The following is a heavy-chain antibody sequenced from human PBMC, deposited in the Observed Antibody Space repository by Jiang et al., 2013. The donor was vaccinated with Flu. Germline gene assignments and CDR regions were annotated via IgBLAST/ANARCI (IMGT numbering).Heavy chain of an antibody. CDR1: GYSISSGYY. CDR2: IYHSGST. CDR3: ASSPFRINQNFGWFDP. Sequence: GLVKPSETLSLTCAVSGYSISSGYYWGWIRQPPGKGLEWIGSIYHSGSTYYNPSLKSRVTISVDTSKNQFSLKLSSVTAADTAVYYCASSPFRINQNFGWFDPWGQGPWSPSPQ. V-gene: IGHV4-38-2*01. J-gene: IGHJ5*02. D-gene: IGHD2/OR15-2a*01.